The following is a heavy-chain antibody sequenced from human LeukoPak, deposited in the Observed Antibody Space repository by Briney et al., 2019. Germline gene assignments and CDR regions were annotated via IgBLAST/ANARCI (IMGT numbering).Heavy chain of an antibody. CDR1: GGSFSGYY. CDR2: INHSGST. D-gene: IGHD5-18*01. CDR3: ARGGYSYGSKYFQH. J-gene: IGHJ1*01. Sequence: SSETLSLTCAVYGGSFSGYYWSWIRQPPGKGLEWIGEINHSGSTNYNPSLKSRVTISVDTSKNQFSLKLSSVTAADTAVYYCARGGYSYGSKYFQHWGQGTLVTVSS. V-gene: IGHV4-34*01.